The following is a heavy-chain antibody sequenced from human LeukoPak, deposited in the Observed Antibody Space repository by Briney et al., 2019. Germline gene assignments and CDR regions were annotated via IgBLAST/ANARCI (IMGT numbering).Heavy chain of an antibody. CDR1: GFTFSSYG. J-gene: IGHJ6*02. CDR3: AKAVRFSGMDV. D-gene: IGHD3-3*01. Sequence: GGSLRLSCAASGFTFSSYGMPWVRQAPGKGLEWVAVISYDGSNKYYADSVKGRFTISRDNSKNTLYLQMNSLRAEDTAVYYCAKAVRFSGMDVCGQGTTVTVSS. V-gene: IGHV3-30*18. CDR2: ISYDGSNK.